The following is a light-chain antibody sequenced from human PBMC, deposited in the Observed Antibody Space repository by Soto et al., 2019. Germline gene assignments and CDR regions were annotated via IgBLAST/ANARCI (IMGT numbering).Light chain of an antibody. Sequence: AIQLTQSPSSLSASVGDRVTITCRASQGIAKDLGWYQQKPGKAPRLLIFGASVLQSGVPSRFTGSGSGTDFTLTINGLQPEDFATYYCLQNYYSFRTFGQGTKVEIK. CDR2: GAS. J-gene: IGKJ1*01. V-gene: IGKV1-6*01. CDR3: LQNYYSFRT. CDR1: QGIAKD.